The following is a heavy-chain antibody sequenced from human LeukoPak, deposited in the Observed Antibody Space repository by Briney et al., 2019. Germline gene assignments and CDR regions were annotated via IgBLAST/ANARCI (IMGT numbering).Heavy chain of an antibody. Sequence: ASVKVSCQASGYTFINYGLTWVRQAPGQGLEWMGVINPSGGSTTYAQNFQGRVTMTRDTSTTTVYMEVSSLRSADTALYYCARDPEANWAFFDHWGQGTLVTVSS. J-gene: IGHJ4*02. CDR3: ARDPEANWAFFDH. D-gene: IGHD7-27*01. V-gene: IGHV1-46*01. CDR2: INPSGGST. CDR1: GYTFINYG.